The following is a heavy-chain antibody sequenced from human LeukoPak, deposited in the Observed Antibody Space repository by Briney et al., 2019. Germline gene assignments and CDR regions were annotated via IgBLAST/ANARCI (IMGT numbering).Heavy chain of an antibody. D-gene: IGHD6-19*01. CDR2: ISYDGSNK. J-gene: IGHJ4*02. CDR1: GFTFSSYG. CDR3: AKELSPGIAVAGQGY. Sequence: PGRSLRLSCAASGFTFSSYGMHWVRQAPVKGLEWVAVISYDGSNKYYADSVKGRFTISRDNSKNTLYLQMNSLRAEDTAVYYCAKELSPGIAVAGQGYWGQGTLVTVSS. V-gene: IGHV3-30*18.